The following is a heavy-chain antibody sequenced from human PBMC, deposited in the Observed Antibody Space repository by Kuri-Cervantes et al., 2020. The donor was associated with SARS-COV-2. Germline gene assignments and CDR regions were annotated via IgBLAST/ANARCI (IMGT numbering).Heavy chain of an antibody. V-gene: IGHV4-59*01. CDR2: IYYSGST. CDR1: GGSISSYY. J-gene: IGHJ4*02. CDR3: ARGGRGYCSGGSCYPDY. Sequence: ESLKISCTVSGGSISSYYWSWIRQPPGRGLEWIGYIYYSGSTNYNPSLKSRVTISVDTSKNQFSLKLSSVTAADTAVYYCARGGRGYCSGGSCYPDYWGQGTLVTVSS. D-gene: IGHD2-15*01.